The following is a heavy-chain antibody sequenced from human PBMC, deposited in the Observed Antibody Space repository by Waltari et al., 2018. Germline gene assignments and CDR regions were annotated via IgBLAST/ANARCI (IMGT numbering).Heavy chain of an antibody. Sequence: QVQLVQSGAEVKKPGASVKVSCKASGYTFTSYYMHWVRQAPGQGLEWMGIINPSGGSKSYAQKFQGRVTMTRDTYTRTVYMDLSILRSEDTAVYYCARALLGQQLAFDYWGQGTLVPVSS. CDR1: GYTFTSYY. CDR3: ARALLGQQLAFDY. CDR2: INPSGGSK. V-gene: IGHV1-46*01. J-gene: IGHJ4*02. D-gene: IGHD6-13*01.